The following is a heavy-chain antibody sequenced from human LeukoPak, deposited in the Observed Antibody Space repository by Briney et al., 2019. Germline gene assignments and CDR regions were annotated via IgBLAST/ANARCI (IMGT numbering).Heavy chain of an antibody. CDR1: GFTFSSYA. V-gene: IGHV3-30-3*01. CDR2: ISYDGSNK. CDR3: ARDLSEPAQRPYGMDV. Sequence: GRSLRLSCAASGFTFSSYAMHWVRQAPGKGLEWVAVISYDGSNKYYADSVKGRFTISRDNSKNTLYLQMNSLRAEDTAVYYCARDLSEPAQRPYGMDVWGQGTTVTVSS. D-gene: IGHD1-14*01. J-gene: IGHJ6*02.